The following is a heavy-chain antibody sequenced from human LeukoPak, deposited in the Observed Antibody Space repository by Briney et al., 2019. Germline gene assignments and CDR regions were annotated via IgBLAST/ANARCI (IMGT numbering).Heavy chain of an antibody. CDR2: IHTSGST. J-gene: IGHJ5*02. CDR3: AREDIVVVPAAIRYNWFDP. V-gene: IGHV4-61*02. CDR1: GGSISSGSYY. Sequence: SETLSLTCTVSGGSISSGSYYWSWIRQPAGKGLEWIGRIHTSGSTNYNPSLKSRVTISVDTSKNQFSLKLSSVTAADTAVYYCAREDIVVVPAAIRYNWFDPWGQGTLVTVSS. D-gene: IGHD2-2*01.